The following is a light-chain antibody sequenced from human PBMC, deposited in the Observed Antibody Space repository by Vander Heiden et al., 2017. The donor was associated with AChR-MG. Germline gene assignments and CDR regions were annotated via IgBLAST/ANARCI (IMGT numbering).Light chain of an antibody. CDR2: GAS. Sequence: EIVLTQSPGTLSLSPGERATLSCRASQSVSSSYLAWYQQKPGQAPRLLIYGASSRATGIPHRFSGSGSGTDFTLTISRLEPEDFAVYYCQQYGSSLTWTFGQGTKVEI. V-gene: IGKV3-20*01. CDR3: QQYGSSLTWT. CDR1: QSVSSSY. J-gene: IGKJ1*01.